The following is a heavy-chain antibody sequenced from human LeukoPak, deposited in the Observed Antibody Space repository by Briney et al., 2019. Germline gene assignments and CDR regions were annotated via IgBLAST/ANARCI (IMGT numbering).Heavy chain of an antibody. J-gene: IGHJ5*02. CDR1: GVSISSGGYY. CDR2: IYYSGST. Sequence: SQTLSLTCTVSGVSISSGGYYWSWIRQHPGKGLEWIVYIYYSGSTYYNPSLKSRVTISVDTSKNQFSLKLSSVTAADTAVYYCARGRNHHHYGSGIYWFDPWGQGTLVTVSS. V-gene: IGHV4-31*03. CDR3: ARGRNHHHYGSGIYWFDP. D-gene: IGHD3-10*01.